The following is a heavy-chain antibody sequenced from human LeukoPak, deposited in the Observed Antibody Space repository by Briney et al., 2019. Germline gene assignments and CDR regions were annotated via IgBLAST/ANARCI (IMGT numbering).Heavy chain of an antibody. D-gene: IGHD6-13*01. J-gene: IGHJ3*02. V-gene: IGHV4-39*07. Sequence: SETLSLTCTVSGGSISSSSYYWGWIRQPPGKGLEWIGSIYYSGSTYYNPSLKSRVTISVDTSKNQFSLKLSSVTAADTAVYYCAREVRSSSWLGAFDIWGQGTMVTVSS. CDR2: IYYSGST. CDR1: GGSISSSSYY. CDR3: AREVRSSSWLGAFDI.